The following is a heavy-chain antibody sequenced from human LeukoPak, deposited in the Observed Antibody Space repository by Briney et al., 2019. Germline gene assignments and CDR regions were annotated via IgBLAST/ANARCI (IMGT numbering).Heavy chain of an antibody. CDR1: GGSISSGGYS. CDR3: ARGLGYYDSSGYYLYYFDY. J-gene: IGHJ4*02. D-gene: IGHD3-22*01. CDR2: IYHSGST. Sequence: PSQTLSLTCAGSGGSISSGGYSWSWIRQPPGKGLEWIGYIYHSGSTYYHPSLKSRVTISVDRSKNQFSLKLSSVTAADTAVYYCARGLGYYDSSGYYLYYFDYWGQGTLVTVSS. V-gene: IGHV4-30-2*01.